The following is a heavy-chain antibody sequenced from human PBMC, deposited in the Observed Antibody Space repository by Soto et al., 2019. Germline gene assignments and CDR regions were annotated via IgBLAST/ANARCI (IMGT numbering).Heavy chain of an antibody. CDR1: GGSVSSDSYY. Sequence: KASETLSLTCTVSGGSVSSDSYYWRWIRQPPGKGLEWIGYIYYSGSTNYNPSLKSRVTISVDTSKNQFSLKLSTVTAADTAVYYCARSLRFAATVHNWGQGTLVTVSS. J-gene: IGHJ4*02. D-gene: IGHD3-3*01. V-gene: IGHV4-61*01. CDR2: IYYSGST. CDR3: ARSLRFAATVHN.